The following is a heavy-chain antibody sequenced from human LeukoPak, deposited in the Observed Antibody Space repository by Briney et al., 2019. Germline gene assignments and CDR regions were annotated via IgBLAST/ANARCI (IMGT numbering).Heavy chain of an antibody. CDR2: ISYDGSYK. Sequence: TGGSLRLSCAASGFTFSSYGMHLVRQAPGKGLEWVAVISYDGSYKYYADSVKGRFTISRDNSKNTLYLQMNSLRAEDTAVYYCAKVGDYGDYALDYWGQGTLVTVSS. V-gene: IGHV3-30*18. CDR3: AKVGDYGDYALDY. D-gene: IGHD4-17*01. J-gene: IGHJ4*02. CDR1: GFTFSSYG.